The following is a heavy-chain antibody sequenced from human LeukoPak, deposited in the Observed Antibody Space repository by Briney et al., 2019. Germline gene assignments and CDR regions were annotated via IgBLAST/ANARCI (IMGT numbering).Heavy chain of an antibody. CDR1: GGSISSYY. CDR2: IYYSGST. Sequence: SETLSLTCTVSGGSISSYYWSWIRQPPGKGLEWIGYIYYSGSTNYNPSLKSRVTISVDTSKNQFSLKLSSVTAADTAVYYCARVSRDSNLYYFGYWGQGTLVTVSS. CDR3: ARVSRDSNLYYFGY. V-gene: IGHV4-59*01. D-gene: IGHD4-11*01. J-gene: IGHJ4*02.